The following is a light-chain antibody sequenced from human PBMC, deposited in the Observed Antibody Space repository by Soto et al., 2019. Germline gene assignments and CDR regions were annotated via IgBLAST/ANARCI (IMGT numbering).Light chain of an antibody. J-gene: IGKJ5*01. Sequence: EFVLTQSTGTLSLSPGARATLSCRASQSLTNSFIAWYQQRPGQAPRLLIYDTSSRASGIPDRFSGSGSGTDFTLTISSLKSEDYAVYYCQQYKSWPPITFGQGTRLEIK. CDR3: QQYKSWPPIT. CDR2: DTS. CDR1: QSLTNSF. V-gene: IGKV3-20*01.